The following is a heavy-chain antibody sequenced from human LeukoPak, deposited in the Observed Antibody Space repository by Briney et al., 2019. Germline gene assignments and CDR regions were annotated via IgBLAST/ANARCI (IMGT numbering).Heavy chain of an antibody. D-gene: IGHD2-8*02. Sequence: PGGSLRLSCAASGFTFSSYGMHWFRQAPGKGLEWVAVIWYDGSKKYYADSVKGRFTISRDNSKNTLYLQMDSLRAEDTAVYYCARYNTGSVDYWGQGTLVTASS. V-gene: IGHV3-33*01. CDR3: ARYNTGSVDY. CDR1: GFTFSSYG. J-gene: IGHJ4*02. CDR2: IWYDGSKK.